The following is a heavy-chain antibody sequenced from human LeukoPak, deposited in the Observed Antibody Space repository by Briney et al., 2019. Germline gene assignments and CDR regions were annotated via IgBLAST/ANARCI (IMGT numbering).Heavy chain of an antibody. CDR2: IIHSGST. D-gene: IGHD3-22*01. CDR3: ARVGSSGYYFDY. J-gene: IGHJ4*02. V-gene: IGHV4-4*02. Sequence: SGTLSLTCDVSGFSISSGYWWSWLRQPPGKGLEWIGEIIHSGSTTNYNPSPKSRVTISVDTSKNQFSLKLSSVTAADTAVYYCARVGSSGYYFDYWGQGTLVTVSS. CDR1: GFSISSGYW.